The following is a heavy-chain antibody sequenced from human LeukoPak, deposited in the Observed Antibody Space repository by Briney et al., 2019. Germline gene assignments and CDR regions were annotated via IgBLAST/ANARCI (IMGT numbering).Heavy chain of an antibody. V-gene: IGHV3-23*03. J-gene: IGHJ4*02. CDR3: AKDRDRLRSTTSFDY. CDR1: GFTFSSYW. D-gene: IGHD4-17*01. Sequence: GGSLRLSCAASGFTFSSYWMSWVRQAPGKGLEWVSVIYSGGSTYYADSVKGRFTISRDNSKNTLYLQMNSLRAEDTAVYYCAKDRDRLRSTTSFDYWGQGTLVTVSS. CDR2: IYSGGST.